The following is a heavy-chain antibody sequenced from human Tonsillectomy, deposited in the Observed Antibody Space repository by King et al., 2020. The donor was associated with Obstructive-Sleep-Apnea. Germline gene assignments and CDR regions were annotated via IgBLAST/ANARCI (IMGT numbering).Heavy chain of an antibody. J-gene: IGHJ4*02. D-gene: IGHD3-10*01. CDR3: ARVQHYYGSGSYPDY. Sequence: VQLQQWGAGLLKPSETLSLTCAVYGGSFSGYYWSWIRQPPGKGLEWIGEINHSGSTNYNPSLKSRVTISLDASKNQFSLILSSVTAADTAVWYCARVQHYYGSGSYPDYWGQGTLVTVSS. CDR2: INHSGST. V-gene: IGHV4-34*01. CDR1: GGSFSGYY.